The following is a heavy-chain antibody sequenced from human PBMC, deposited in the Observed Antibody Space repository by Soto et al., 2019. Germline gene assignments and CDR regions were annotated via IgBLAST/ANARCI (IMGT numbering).Heavy chain of an antibody. CDR2: INPSGGST. Sequence: QGLEWMGIINPSGGSTSYAQKFQGRVTMTRDTSTSTVYMELSSLRSEDTAVYYCARDDQYCSGGSCYSGSGAFDIWGQGTMVIVSS. V-gene: IGHV1-46*03. J-gene: IGHJ3*02. CDR3: ARDDQYCSGGSCYSGSGAFDI. D-gene: IGHD2-15*01.